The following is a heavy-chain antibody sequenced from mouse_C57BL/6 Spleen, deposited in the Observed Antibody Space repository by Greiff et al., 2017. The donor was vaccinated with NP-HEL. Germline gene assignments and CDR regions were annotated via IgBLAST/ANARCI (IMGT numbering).Heavy chain of an antibody. D-gene: IGHD2-5*01. CDR3: ARNEVYSNYVYFDV. CDR2: INPNNGGT. CDR1: GYTFTDYY. Sequence: EVQLQQSGPELVKPGASVKISCKASGYTFTDYYMNWVKQSHGKSLEWIGDINPNNGGTSYNQKFKGKATLTVDKSSSTAYMELRSLTSEDSAVYYCARNEVYSNYVYFDVWGTGTTVTVSS. V-gene: IGHV1-26*01. J-gene: IGHJ1*03.